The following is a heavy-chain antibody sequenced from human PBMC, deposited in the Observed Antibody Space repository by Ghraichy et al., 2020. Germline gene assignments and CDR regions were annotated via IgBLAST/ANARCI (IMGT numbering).Heavy chain of an antibody. V-gene: IGHV1-46*01. CDR2: INPSGGST. J-gene: IGHJ4*02. CDR1: GYTFTSYY. CDR3: ARDAHDCGDYERARD. Sequence: ASVKVSCKASGYTFTSYYMHWVRQAPGQGLEWMGIINPSGGSTSYAQKFQGRVTMTRDTSTSTVYMELSSLRSEDTAVYYCARDAHDCGDYERARDWGQGTLVTVSS. D-gene: IGHD4-17*01.